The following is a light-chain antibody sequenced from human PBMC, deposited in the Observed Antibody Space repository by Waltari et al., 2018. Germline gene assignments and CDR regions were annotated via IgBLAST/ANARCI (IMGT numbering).Light chain of an antibody. V-gene: IGKV3-11*01. CDR1: QSVSSY. CDR2: DAS. J-gene: IGKJ1*01. Sequence: EIVLTQSPATLSLSPGERATLSCRASQSVSSYLAWYQQKPGQAPRLLIYDASNGATGIPARFSGSGSGTDFTLTISSLEPEDCAVYYCQQRSNWPPTFGQGTKVEIK. CDR3: QQRSNWPPT.